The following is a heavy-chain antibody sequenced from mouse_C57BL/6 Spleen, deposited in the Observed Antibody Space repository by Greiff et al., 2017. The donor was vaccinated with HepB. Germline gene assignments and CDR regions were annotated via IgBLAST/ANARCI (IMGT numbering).Heavy chain of an antibody. Sequence: VQLQQSGAELVRPGTSVKVSCKASGYAFTNYLIEWVKQRPGQGLEWIGVINPGSGGTNYNEKFKGKATLTADKSSSTAYMQLSSLTSEDSAVYVCKIFITTVVDDYWGQGTTLTVSS. CDR3: KIFITTVVDDY. V-gene: IGHV1-54*01. CDR2: INPGSGGT. CDR1: GYAFTNYL. J-gene: IGHJ2*01. D-gene: IGHD1-1*01.